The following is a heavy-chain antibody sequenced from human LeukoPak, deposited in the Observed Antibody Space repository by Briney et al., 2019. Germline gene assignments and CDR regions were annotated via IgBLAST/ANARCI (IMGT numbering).Heavy chain of an antibody. CDR2: ISYDGSNK. CDR3: ARVHYYDSSGYSH. Sequence: GRSLRLSCAASGFTFSSYAMHWVRQAPGKGLEWVAVISYDGSNKYYADSVKGRFTISRDNSKNTLYLQMNSLRAEDTAVYYCARVHYYDSSGYSHWGQGTLVTVSS. CDR1: GFTFSSYA. J-gene: IGHJ4*02. V-gene: IGHV3-30-3*01. D-gene: IGHD3-22*01.